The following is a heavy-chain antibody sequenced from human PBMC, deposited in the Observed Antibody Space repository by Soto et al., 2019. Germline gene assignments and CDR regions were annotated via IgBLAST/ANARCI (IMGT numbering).Heavy chain of an antibody. D-gene: IGHD2-21*02. Sequence: QVQLVESGGGVVQPGRSLRLSCAASGFTFSSYGMHWVRQAPGKGLEWVAVISYDGSNKYYADSVKGRFTISRDNFKNTLYLQMNSLRAEDTAVYYCAKDSYKVVVTPEFDYGGQGTLVTVSS. CDR1: GFTFSSYG. CDR3: AKDSYKVVVTPEFDY. CDR2: ISYDGSNK. V-gene: IGHV3-30*18. J-gene: IGHJ4*02.